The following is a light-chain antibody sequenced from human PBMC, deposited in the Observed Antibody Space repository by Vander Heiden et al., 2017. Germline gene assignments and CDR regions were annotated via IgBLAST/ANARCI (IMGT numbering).Light chain of an antibody. J-gene: IGLJ1*01. Sequence: GTPGQRVTISCSGSSSNIGSNYVYWYQQLPGTAPKLLIYRNNQRPSGVPDRFSGSKSGTSASLAISGLRSEDEADYYCAAWDDSLSAFYVFGTGTQVTVL. V-gene: IGLV1-47*01. CDR2: RNN. CDR3: AAWDDSLSAFYV. CDR1: SSNIGSNY.